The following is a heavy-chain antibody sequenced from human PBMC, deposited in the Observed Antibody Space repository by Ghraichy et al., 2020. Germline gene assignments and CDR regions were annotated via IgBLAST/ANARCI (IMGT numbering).Heavy chain of an antibody. D-gene: IGHD6-19*01. Sequence: GESMNISCAASGFTFSRYGMHWVRQAPGKGLEWVAVISYDGSNQYYSDSVKGRFTISRDNSKNTLYLQMNSLRAEDTAVYYCAKEREQWLARHDAFDIWGQGTMVTVSS. J-gene: IGHJ3*02. CDR1: GFTFSRYG. CDR3: AKEREQWLARHDAFDI. CDR2: ISYDGSNQ. V-gene: IGHV3-30*18.